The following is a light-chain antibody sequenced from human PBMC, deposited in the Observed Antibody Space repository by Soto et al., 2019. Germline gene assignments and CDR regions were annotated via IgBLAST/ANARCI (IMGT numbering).Light chain of an antibody. J-gene: IGKJ2*01. V-gene: IGKV1-5*01. CDR3: QQYKSHSPYT. CDR1: QSINSW. Sequence: DIQMTQSHSTLSASVGDRVTITCRASQSINSWLAWYQQKPGKAPKLLIYDASSLESGVPSRFSGSGSGTEFTLTISSLQPDDFATFYCQQYKSHSPYTFGQGTKLEIK. CDR2: DAS.